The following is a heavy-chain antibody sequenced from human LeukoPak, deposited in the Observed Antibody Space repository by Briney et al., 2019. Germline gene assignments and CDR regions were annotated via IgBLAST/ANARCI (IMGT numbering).Heavy chain of an antibody. V-gene: IGHV1-3*01. CDR3: AREYHYYDSRVFDY. Sequence: ASVKVSCKASGYTFTSYAMHWVRQAPGQRLEWMGWINAGNGNTKYSQKFQGRVTITRDTSASTAYMELSSLRSEDTAVYYCAREYHYYDSRVFDYWGQGTLVTVSS. CDR2: INAGNGNT. J-gene: IGHJ4*02. D-gene: IGHD3-22*01. CDR1: GYTFTSYA.